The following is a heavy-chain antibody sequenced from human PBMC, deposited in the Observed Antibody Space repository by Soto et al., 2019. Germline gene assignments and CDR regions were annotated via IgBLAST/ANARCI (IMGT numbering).Heavy chain of an antibody. V-gene: IGHV3-48*02. CDR3: ASQPLERGSWGWFDP. Sequence: EVQLVESGGGLVQPGGSLRLSRVASGFTFSSNRMNWVRQAPGKGLEWVSFISSSSSSIYYADSVKGRFTISRDNAKNSLYLQMNSLRDEDTAVYYCASQPLERGSWGWFDPWGQGTLVTVSS. D-gene: IGHD1-1*01. CDR2: ISSSSSSI. CDR1: GFTFSSNR. J-gene: IGHJ5*02.